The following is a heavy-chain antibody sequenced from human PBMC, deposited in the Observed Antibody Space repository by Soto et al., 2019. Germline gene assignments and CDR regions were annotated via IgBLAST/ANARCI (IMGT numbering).Heavy chain of an antibody. CDR1: GFTFGDYA. V-gene: IGHV3-49*04. D-gene: IGHD6-19*01. CDR2: IRSKAYGGTT. CDR3: TRDAVAGPTAYHFDY. J-gene: IGHJ4*02. Sequence: GGSLRLSCTASGFTFGDYAMSWVRQAPGKGLEWVGFIRSKAYGGTTEYAASVKGRFTISRDDSKSIAYLQMNSLKTEDTAVYYCTRDAVAGPTAYHFDYWGQGTLVTVSS.